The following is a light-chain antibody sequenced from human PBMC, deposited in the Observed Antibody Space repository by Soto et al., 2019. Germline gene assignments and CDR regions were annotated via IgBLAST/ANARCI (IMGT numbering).Light chain of an antibody. CDR3: SSYTNSGTYV. V-gene: IGLV2-14*01. Sequence: QSALAQPASVCESAGQSSTISCTGTSSDVGAYNYVSWYQQHPGKAPKLMLYDVSNRPSGISDRFSVSKSGNTASLTISNLQADDEADYYCSSYTNSGTYVFGTGT. CDR2: DVS. J-gene: IGLJ1*01. CDR1: SSDVGAYNY.